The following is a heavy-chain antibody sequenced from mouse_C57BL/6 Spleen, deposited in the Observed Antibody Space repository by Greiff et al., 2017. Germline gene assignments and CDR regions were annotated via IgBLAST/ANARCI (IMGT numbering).Heavy chain of an antibody. D-gene: IGHD1-2*01. CDR2: IYPGDGDT. J-gene: IGHJ1*03. Sequence: VQLQQSGAELVKPGASVKISCKASGYAFSSYWMNWVKQRPGKGLEWIGQIYPGDGDTNYNGKFKGKATLTADKSSSTAYMQRSSLTSEDSAVYFCARCGYDWDCDVWGTGTTVTVSS. V-gene: IGHV1-80*01. CDR3: ARCGYDWDCDV. CDR1: GYAFSSYW.